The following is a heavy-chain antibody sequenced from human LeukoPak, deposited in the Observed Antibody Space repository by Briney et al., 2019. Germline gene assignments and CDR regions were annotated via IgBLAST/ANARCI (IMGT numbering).Heavy chain of an antibody. CDR1: GFTFRSYS. CDR3: AKTGSYDTGSFDS. D-gene: IGHD2-8*02. CDR2: ISSSSNTI. V-gene: IGHV3-48*04. J-gene: IGHJ4*02. Sequence: GSLRLSCAASGFTFRSYSMSWVRQAPGKGLECLSYISSSSNTIVYADSVKGRFTISRDNAKNSLFLQMNSLRAEDTAVYYCAKTGSYDTGSFDSWGQGTLVTVSS.